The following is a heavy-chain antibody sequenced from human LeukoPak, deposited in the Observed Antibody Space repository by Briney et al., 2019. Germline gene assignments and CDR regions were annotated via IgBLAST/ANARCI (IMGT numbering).Heavy chain of an antibody. CDR1: GFTLISYW. J-gene: IGHJ4*02. CDR2: ISQDGSEM. CDR3: SRLGPGMNFFYFDY. V-gene: IGHV3-7*01. D-gene: IGHD3-10*01. Sequence: GGSLRLSCAASGFTLISYWMAWVRQAPGKGLGWVANISQDGSEMFFVDSMNGRLTISRDNVKNSLYLHINSLRSEDTAVYYCSRLGPGMNFFYFDYWGQGTLVTVSS.